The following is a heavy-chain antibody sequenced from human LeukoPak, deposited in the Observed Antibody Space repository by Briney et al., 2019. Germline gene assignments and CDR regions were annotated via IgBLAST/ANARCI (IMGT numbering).Heavy chain of an antibody. J-gene: IGHJ4*02. CDR2: ITSSGDDI. CDR1: GFTFSDYY. CDR3: ASDIVATSGDF. Sequence: SGVSLRLSCAASGFTFSDYYRSWIGQAPGKGLESVAYITSSGDDIYYADSVKGRFTISRDNAKNALFLRMSSLRVEDTATYYCASDIVATSGDFWGQGNLVSVSS. D-gene: IGHD5-12*01. V-gene: IGHV3-11*01.